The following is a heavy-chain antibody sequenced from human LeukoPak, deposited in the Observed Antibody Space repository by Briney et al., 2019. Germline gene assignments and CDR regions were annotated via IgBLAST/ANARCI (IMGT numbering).Heavy chain of an antibody. CDR3: ARDLTYYYDSSGLPGFDY. D-gene: IGHD3-22*01. CDR1: GGTFSSYA. J-gene: IGHJ4*02. CDR2: IIPIFGTA. V-gene: IGHV1-69*13. Sequence: SVKVSCKASGGTFSSYAISWVRQAPGQGLEWMGGIIPIFGTANYAQKFQGRVTITADESTSTAYMELSSLRSDDTAVYYCARDLTYYYDSSGLPGFDYWGQGTLVTVSS.